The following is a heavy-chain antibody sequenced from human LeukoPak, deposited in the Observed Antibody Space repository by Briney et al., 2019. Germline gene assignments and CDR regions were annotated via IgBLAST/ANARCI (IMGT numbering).Heavy chain of an antibody. D-gene: IGHD3-22*01. CDR1: GFTFSSYG. V-gene: IGHV3-23*01. CDR3: AKVRRADSSGYFDAFDI. Sequence: PGGSLRLSCAASGFTFSSYGMSWVRQAPGKGLEWVSAISGSGGSTYYADSVKGRFTISRDNSKNTLYLQMNSLRAEDTAVYYCAKVRRADSSGYFDAFDIWGQGTMVTVSS. CDR2: ISGSGGST. J-gene: IGHJ3*02.